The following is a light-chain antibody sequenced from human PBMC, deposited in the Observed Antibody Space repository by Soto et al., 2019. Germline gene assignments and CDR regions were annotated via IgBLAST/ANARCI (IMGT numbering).Light chain of an antibody. CDR1: NSNIGSNT. CDR3: AAWDDSLNGVV. Sequence: QSVLTQPPSASGTPGQRVTISCSGSNSNIGSNTVDWYQQFPGTAPKLLIHSTNQRPSGVPDRFSGSKSGPSVSLAISGLQSEDEADYSCAAWDDSLNGVVFGGGTKVTVL. CDR2: STN. J-gene: IGLJ3*02. V-gene: IGLV1-44*01.